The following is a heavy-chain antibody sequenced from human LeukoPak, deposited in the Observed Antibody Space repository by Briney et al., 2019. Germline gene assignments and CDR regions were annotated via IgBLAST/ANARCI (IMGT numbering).Heavy chain of an antibody. CDR1: GFTFSNAW. J-gene: IGHJ4*02. CDR2: IRPDGGEQ. CDR3: AREHKTFDY. Sequence: PGGSLRLSCATSGFTFSNAWMNWVRQAPGKGLEWVANIRPDGGEQFYVDSVKGRFTISRDNADNSLYLQLTSLRPEDTAVYYCAREHKTFDYWGQGILVTVSS. V-gene: IGHV3-7*03.